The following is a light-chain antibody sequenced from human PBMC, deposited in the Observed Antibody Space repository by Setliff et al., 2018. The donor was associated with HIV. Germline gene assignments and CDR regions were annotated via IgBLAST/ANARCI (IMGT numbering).Light chain of an antibody. Sequence: QSVLAQPASVSGSPGQWFTIPCTGNSSEIGTFNYVSWYQQHPGKAPKLIIYDVISRPSGIPDRFSGSKSGSTASLTISGLQAEDGADYYCSSYTSSTPLYVFGNGTKVTVL. CDR2: DVI. J-gene: IGLJ1*01. CDR1: SSEIGTFNY. V-gene: IGLV2-14*03. CDR3: SSYTSSTPLYV.